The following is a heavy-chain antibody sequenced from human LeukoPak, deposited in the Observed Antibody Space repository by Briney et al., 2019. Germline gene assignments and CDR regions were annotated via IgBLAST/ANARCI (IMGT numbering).Heavy chain of an antibody. J-gene: IGHJ4*02. V-gene: IGHV3-53*01. CDR2: IYSGGST. CDR3: ARDLSGNYYDSSGYPAFDY. D-gene: IGHD3-22*01. CDR1: GFTVSSNY. Sequence: PGGSLRLSCAASGFTVSSNYMSWVRQAPGKGLEWVSVIYSGGSTYYADSVKGRFTISRDNSKNTLYLQMNSLRAEDTAVYYCARDLSGNYYDSSGYPAFDYWGQGTLVTVSS.